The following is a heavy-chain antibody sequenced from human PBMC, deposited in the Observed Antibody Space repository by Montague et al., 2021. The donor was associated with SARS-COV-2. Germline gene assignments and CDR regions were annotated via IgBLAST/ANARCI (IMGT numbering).Heavy chain of an antibody. CDR3: AKEWGGGYRSSTSCYVGDYFDY. Sequence: SLRLSCAASGFTFSSYAMSWVRQAPGKGLEWVSAISGSGGSTYYADSVKGQFTISRDNSKNTLYLQMNSLRAEDTAVYYCAKEWGGGYRSSTSCYVGDYFDYWGQGTLVTVSS. D-gene: IGHD2-2*01. CDR1: GFTFSSYA. V-gene: IGHV3-23*01. J-gene: IGHJ4*02. CDR2: ISGSGGST.